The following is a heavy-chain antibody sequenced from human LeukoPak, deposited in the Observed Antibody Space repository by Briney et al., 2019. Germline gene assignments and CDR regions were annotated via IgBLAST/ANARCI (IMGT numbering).Heavy chain of an antibody. V-gene: IGHV3-30-3*01. CDR2: ISYDGSNK. D-gene: IGHD3-10*01. Sequence: GGSLRLSCAASGFTFSAYALHWVRQAPGKRLEWVAVISYDGSNKYYADSVKGRFTISRDNSKNTLYLQMNSLRAEDTAVYYCAGMDYYGSGSYYNGGYWGQGTLVTVSS. J-gene: IGHJ4*02. CDR3: AGMDYYGSGSYYNGGY. CDR1: GFTFSAYA.